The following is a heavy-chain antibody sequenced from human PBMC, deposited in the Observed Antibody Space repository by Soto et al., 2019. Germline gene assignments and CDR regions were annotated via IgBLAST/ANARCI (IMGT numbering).Heavy chain of an antibody. CDR1: ESTFTAYY. CDR2: INLNSGGT. J-gene: IGHJ4*02. V-gene: IGHV1-2*04. CDR3: GRGVATYYLDF. Sequence: GASVKVSCKASESTFTAYYMDWVRQAPGQGLEWMGRINLNSGGTKYAQKFQGWVDLTRDTSSNPAYMEVSRLRSDDGAVYFCGRGVATYYLDFWGQGTLVTVSS.